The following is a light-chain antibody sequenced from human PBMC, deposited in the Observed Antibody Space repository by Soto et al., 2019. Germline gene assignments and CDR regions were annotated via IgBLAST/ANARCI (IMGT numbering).Light chain of an antibody. CDR3: AAWDDSLNGYV. CDR2: SFN. V-gene: IGLV1-44*01. J-gene: IGLJ1*01. CDR1: SSNIGSKT. Sequence: QSVLTQPPSASGTPGQRVTISCSGSSSNIGSKTVTWYQQLPGTAPKLLIYSFNQRPSGVPDRFSGSKSGSSASLAISGLQSEDEADYYCAAWDDSLNGYVFGTGTKVTVL.